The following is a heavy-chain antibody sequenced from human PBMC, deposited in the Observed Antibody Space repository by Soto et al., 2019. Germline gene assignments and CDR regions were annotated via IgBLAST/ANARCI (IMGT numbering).Heavy chain of an antibody. J-gene: IGHJ4*02. Sequence: QVQLVQSGAEVKKPGASVKVSCKASGYTFTNYGFSWVRQAPGQGLEWMGWISTYNGNTNYAQKFHGRVTMTTDTSTNTAYMELKSLRSDDPAVYYCARGGGGHLFAGNYFDFWGQGTLVTVSS. V-gene: IGHV1-18*01. CDR3: ARGGGGHLFAGNYFDF. CDR1: GYTFTNYG. CDR2: ISTYNGNT. D-gene: IGHD3-10*01.